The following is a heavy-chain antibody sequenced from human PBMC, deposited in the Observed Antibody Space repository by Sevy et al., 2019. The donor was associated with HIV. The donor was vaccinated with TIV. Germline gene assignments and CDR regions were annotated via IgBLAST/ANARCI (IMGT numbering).Heavy chain of an antibody. D-gene: IGHD6-6*01. J-gene: IGHJ6*02. V-gene: IGHV3-21*01. Sequence: GGSLRLSCAASGFTFSSYSMNWVRQAPGKGLEWVSSISSSSSYIYYADSVKGRFTISRDNAKNSLYLQMNSLRAEDTAVYYCARDLWGSSSPYYYYGMDVWGQGTTVTVSS. CDR1: GFTFSSYS. CDR2: ISSSSSYI. CDR3: ARDLWGSSSPYYYYGMDV.